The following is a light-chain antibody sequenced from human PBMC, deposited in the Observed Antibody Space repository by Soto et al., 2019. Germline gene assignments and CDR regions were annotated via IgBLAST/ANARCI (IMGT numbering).Light chain of an antibody. Sequence: QSVLTQPPSVSGAPGQRVTISCTGSSSNIGAGYDVHWYQQLPGTAPKLLISGNSNRPSGVPDLFSDSKSGTSASLTITGLQAEDEADYSCQSYDSSLSGYVFGTGTKVTVL. CDR3: QSYDSSLSGYV. CDR1: SSNIGAGYD. J-gene: IGLJ1*01. V-gene: IGLV1-40*01. CDR2: GNS.